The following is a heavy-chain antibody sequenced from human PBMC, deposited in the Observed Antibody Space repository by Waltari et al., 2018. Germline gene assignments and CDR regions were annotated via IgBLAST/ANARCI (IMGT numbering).Heavy chain of an antibody. Sequence: QVQLQESGPGLVKPSETLSLTCTVSGGSISSYYWSWIRQPAGKGLEWIGRIYTSGSTNYTPSLKRRVTMSVDTSKNQFSLKLSSVTAADTAVYYWAREYSSSSTLDYWGQGTLVTVSS. CDR2: IYTSGST. CDR3: AREYSSSSTLDY. J-gene: IGHJ4*02. D-gene: IGHD6-6*01. V-gene: IGHV4-4*07. CDR1: GGSISSYY.